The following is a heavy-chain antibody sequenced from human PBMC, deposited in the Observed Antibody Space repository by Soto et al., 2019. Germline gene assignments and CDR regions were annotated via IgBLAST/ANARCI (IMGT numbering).Heavy chain of an antibody. V-gene: IGHV1-24*01. CDR2: FDPEDGET. J-gene: IGHJ4*02. Sequence: EASVKVSCKVSGYTLTELSMHWVRQAPGKGLEWMGGFDPEDGETIYAQKFQGRVTITADESTSTAHMELSSLRSEDTAVYYCAREYSSSWPLFDNWGQGTLVTVSS. CDR3: AREYSSSWPLFDN. CDR1: GYTLTELS. D-gene: IGHD6-13*01.